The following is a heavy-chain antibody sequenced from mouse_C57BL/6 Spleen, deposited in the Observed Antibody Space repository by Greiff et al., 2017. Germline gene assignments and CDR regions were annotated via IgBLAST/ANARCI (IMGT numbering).Heavy chain of an antibody. V-gene: IGHV1-5*01. CDR1: GYTFTSYW. J-gene: IGHJ3*01. CDR3: TRPIYYGNYVAFAY. CDR2: IYPGNSDT. D-gene: IGHD2-1*01. Sequence: VQLQQSGTVLARPGASVKMSCKTSGYTFTSYWMHWVKQRPGQGLEWIGAIYPGNSDTSYNQKFKGKAKLTAVTSASTAYMELSSLTNEDSAVDYGTRPIYYGNYVAFAYWGQGTLVTVSA.